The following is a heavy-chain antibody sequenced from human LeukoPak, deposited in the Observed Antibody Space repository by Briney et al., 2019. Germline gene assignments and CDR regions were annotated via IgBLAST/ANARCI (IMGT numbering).Heavy chain of an antibody. CDR2: IKSKTDGGTT. V-gene: IGHV3-15*01. J-gene: IGHJ4*02. D-gene: IGHD3-10*01. Sequence: GGSLRLSCAASGFTFGNAWMSWVRQAPGKGLEWVGRIKSKTDGGTTDYAAPVKGRFTISRDDSKNTLYLQMNSLKTEDTAVYYCTTVDTMVRGVSHFWGQGTLVTVSS. CDR1: GFTFGNAW. CDR3: TTVDTMVRGVSHF.